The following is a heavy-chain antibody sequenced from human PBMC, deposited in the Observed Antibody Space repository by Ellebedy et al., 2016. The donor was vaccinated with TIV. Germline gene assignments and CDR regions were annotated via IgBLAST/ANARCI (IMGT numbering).Heavy chain of an antibody. CDR3: ARAFLLVVAATDNWFDP. J-gene: IGHJ5*02. V-gene: IGHV1-3*01. Sequence: ASVKVSCKASGYTFTSYAMHWARQAPGQRLEWMGWINAGNGNTKYSQKFQGRVTITRDKSASTAYMELSSLRSEDTAVYYCARAFLLVVAATDNWFDPWGQGTLVTVSS. CDR2: INAGNGNT. CDR1: GYTFTSYA. D-gene: IGHD2-15*01.